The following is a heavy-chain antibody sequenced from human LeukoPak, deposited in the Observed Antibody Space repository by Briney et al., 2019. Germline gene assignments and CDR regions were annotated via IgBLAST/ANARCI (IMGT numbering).Heavy chain of an antibody. CDR3: ARTPPHGLHLFNWFDP. J-gene: IGHJ5*02. CDR1: GYTFTGYY. D-gene: IGHD4-11*01. V-gene: IGHV1-2*02. Sequence: ASVKVSCKASGYTFTGYYMHWVRQAPGQGLEWMGWINPNSDGTNYAQKFQGRVTMTRDTSISTAYMELSRLRSDDTAVYYCARTPPHGLHLFNWFDPWGQGTLVTVSS. CDR2: INPNSDGT.